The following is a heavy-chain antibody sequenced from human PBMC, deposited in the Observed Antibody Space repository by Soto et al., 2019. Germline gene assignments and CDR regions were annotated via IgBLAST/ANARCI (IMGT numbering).Heavy chain of an antibody. D-gene: IGHD3-10*01. CDR3: AALWFGELLGPSDYYGMDV. V-gene: IGHV4-31*03. J-gene: IGHJ6*02. CDR2: IYYSGST. Sequence: PLPLTCTVSDGNIRSRGYYWSWKSKNPGKGLEWIGYIYYSGSTYYNPSLKSRVTISVDTSKNQFSLKLSPVTAADTAVYYCAALWFGELLGPSDYYGMDVWGQGTTVTVSS. CDR1: DGNIRSRGYY.